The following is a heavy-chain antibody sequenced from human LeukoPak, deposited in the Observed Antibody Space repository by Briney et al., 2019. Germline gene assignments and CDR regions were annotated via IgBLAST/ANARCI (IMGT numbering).Heavy chain of an antibody. CDR2: ISSSSSYI. Sequence: GGSLRLSCAASGFTLSSYSMNWVRQAPGKGLEWVSSISSSSSYIYYADSVKGRFTISRDNTKNSLYLQMNSLRAEDTAVYYCARGPLLEWLNTFDYWGQGTLVTVSS. CDR1: GFTLSSYS. J-gene: IGHJ4*02. CDR3: ARGPLLEWLNTFDY. D-gene: IGHD3-3*01. V-gene: IGHV3-21*01.